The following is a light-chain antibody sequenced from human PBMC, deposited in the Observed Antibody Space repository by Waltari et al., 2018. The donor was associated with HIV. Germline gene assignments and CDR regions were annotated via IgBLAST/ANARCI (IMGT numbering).Light chain of an antibody. CDR3: QQRSNWPLT. J-gene: IGKJ4*01. CDR2: DAS. V-gene: IGKV3-11*01. CDR1: QSVSSY. Sequence: EIVLTQSPATLSLSPGESATLSCRASQSVSSYLAWYQQKPGQAPRLLIYDASNRATGTPARFSGSGSGTDFTLTISSLEPEDFAVYDCQQRSNWPLTFGGGTKVEIK.